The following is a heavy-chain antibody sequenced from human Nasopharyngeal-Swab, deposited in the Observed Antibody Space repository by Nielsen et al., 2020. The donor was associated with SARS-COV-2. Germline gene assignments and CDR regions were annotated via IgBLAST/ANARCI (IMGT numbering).Heavy chain of an antibody. CDR1: RYTFTSYG. V-gene: IGHV1-18*04. J-gene: IGHJ6*02. Sequence: ASVKVSCKASRYTFTSYGISWVRQAPGQGLEWMGWISAYNGNTNYPQKLQGRVTMTTDTSTSTAYMELRSLRSDDTAVYYCARDLTERDYYGMDVWGQGTTVTVSS. CDR2: ISAYNGNT. CDR3: ARDLTERDYYGMDV. D-gene: IGHD1-14*01.